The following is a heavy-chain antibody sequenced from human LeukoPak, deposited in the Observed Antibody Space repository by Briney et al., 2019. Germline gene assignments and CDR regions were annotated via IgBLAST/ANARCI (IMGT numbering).Heavy chain of an antibody. Sequence: SETLSLTCTVSGGSITNYYWSWIRQPPGKQLEWIGYIFYSGSTNYNPSLKSRLTISVDTSKNQFSLKLSSVTAADTAVYYCARSGRFDPWGQGTLDTVSS. CDR2: IFYSGST. J-gene: IGHJ5*02. CDR3: ARSGRFDP. V-gene: IGHV4-59*12. D-gene: IGHD1-14*01. CDR1: GGSITNYY.